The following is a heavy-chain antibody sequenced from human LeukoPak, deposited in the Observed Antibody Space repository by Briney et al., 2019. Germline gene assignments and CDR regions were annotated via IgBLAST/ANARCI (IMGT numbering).Heavy chain of an antibody. CDR3: ARHGWELLSKAFDI. J-gene: IGHJ3*02. D-gene: IGHD1-26*01. Sequence: GGSLILSCAASGFTFSSYDMYWVRQAPGKGLDWVAFVRYDGSQKYYADSVKGRFTISRDNAKNSLYLQMNSLRAEDTAVYYCARHGWELLSKAFDIWGQGTMVTVSS. V-gene: IGHV3-33*07. CDR2: VRYDGSQK. CDR1: GFTFSSYD.